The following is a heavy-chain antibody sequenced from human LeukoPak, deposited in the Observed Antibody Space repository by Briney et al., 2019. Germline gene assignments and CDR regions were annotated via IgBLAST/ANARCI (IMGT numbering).Heavy chain of an antibody. CDR3: AKDIEGEYGDYVGGYLFDP. D-gene: IGHD4-17*01. V-gene: IGHV3-9*01. Sequence: PSGGSLRLSCAASGFTFDDYAMHWVRQAPGKGLEWVSGISWNSGSIGYADSVKGRFTISRDNAKNSLYLQMNSLRAEDTVLYYCAKDIEGEYGDYVGGYLFDPWGQGTLVTVSS. CDR1: GFTFDDYA. J-gene: IGHJ5*02. CDR2: ISWNSGSI.